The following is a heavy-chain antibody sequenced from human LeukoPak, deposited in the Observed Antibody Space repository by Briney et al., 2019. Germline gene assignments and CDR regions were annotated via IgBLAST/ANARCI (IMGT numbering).Heavy chain of an antibody. CDR1: GLTFRNYG. CDR2: ISYDGSNK. CDR3: ASHRGDYATGYFDY. Sequence: GGSLRLSCAASGLTFRNYGMHWVRQAPGKGLEWVAIISYDGSNKYYADSVRGRFTISKDNSQNALYLQMNSLRAEDTAVYYCASHRGDYATGYFDYWGQGTLVTVSS. D-gene: IGHD1-1*01. V-gene: IGHV3-30*03. J-gene: IGHJ4*02.